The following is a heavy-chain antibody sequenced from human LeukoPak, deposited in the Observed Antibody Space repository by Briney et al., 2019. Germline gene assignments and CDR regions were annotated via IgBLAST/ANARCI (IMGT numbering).Heavy chain of an antibody. D-gene: IGHD1-1*01. CDR1: GFPYCDLA. Sequence: PGGSVTLLCTASGFPYCDLAETGVRQAPGKGLEWVSLISASGVSTYYADSVKGRFTISRDNSNTTLYLQMGSLRAGDTAVYFCGRIIQLSYLGRETLVTVSS. CDR2: ISASGVST. J-gene: IGHJ4*02. CDR3: GRIIQLSY. V-gene: IGHV3-23*01.